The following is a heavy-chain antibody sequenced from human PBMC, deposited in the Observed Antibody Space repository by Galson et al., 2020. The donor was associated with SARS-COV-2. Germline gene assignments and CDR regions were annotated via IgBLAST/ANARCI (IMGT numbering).Heavy chain of an antibody. Sequence: ASETLSLTCAVSGGSISSSNWWSWVRQPPGKGLEWIGEIYHSGSTNYNPSLKSRVTISVDKSKNQFSLKLSSVTAADTAVYYCARGLWFGEFDYYYYGMDVWGQGTTVTVSS. D-gene: IGHD3-10*01. V-gene: IGHV4-4*02. CDR3: ARGLWFGEFDYYYYGMDV. CDR2: IYHSGST. CDR1: GGSISSSNW. J-gene: IGHJ6*02.